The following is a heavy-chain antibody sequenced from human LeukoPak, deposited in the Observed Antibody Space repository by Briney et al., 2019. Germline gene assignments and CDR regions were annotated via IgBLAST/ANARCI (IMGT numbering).Heavy chain of an antibody. J-gene: IGHJ4*02. CDR2: IRHDETNS. CDR1: GFNLNSYA. Sequence: PGGSLRLSCAVSGFNLNSYAMHWVRQAPGKGLEWVAFIRHDETNSFYAGSLQGRFTISRDTSKKLLYLQMNSLRVEGTAVYYCAKEYTPSSPLGELDSWGQGTLVTVSS. D-gene: IGHD6-6*01. CDR3: AKEYTPSSPLGELDS. V-gene: IGHV3-30*02.